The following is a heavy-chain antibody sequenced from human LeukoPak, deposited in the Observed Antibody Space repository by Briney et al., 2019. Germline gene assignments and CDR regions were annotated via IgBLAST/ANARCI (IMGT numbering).Heavy chain of an antibody. J-gene: IGHJ6*03. CDR1: GYTFTSYY. Sequence: ASVKVSCKASGYTFTSYYMHWVRQAPGQGLEWMGWINPNSGGTNYAQKFQGRVTMTRDTSISTAYMELSRLRSDDTAVYYCARVYYYYYYMDVWGKGTTVTISS. V-gene: IGHV1-2*02. CDR3: ARVYYYYYYMDV. CDR2: INPNSGGT.